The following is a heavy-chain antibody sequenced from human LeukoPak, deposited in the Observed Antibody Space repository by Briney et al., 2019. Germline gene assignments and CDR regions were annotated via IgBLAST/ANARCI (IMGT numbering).Heavy chain of an antibody. V-gene: IGHV3-23*01. CDR2: INYNGRNT. D-gene: IGHD6-19*01. CDR3: AKDGHCPDSICPTNIAVAGYVDS. J-gene: IGHJ4*02. Sequence: PGGSLRLSCAASGFTFSIYTMNWVRQAPGKGLEWVSIINYNGRNTYYADSVKGRFIISRDNSKNMVYLQMNRLRAEDTAIYYCAKDGHCPDSICPTNIAVAGYVDSWGQGTLVTVSS. CDR1: GFTFSIYT.